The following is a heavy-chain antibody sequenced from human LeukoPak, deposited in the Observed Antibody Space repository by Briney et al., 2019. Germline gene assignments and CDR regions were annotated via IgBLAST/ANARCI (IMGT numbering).Heavy chain of an antibody. Sequence: GRSLRLSCAASGFTFSSYAMHWVRQAPGKGLEWVAVISYDGSNKYYADSVKGRFTISRDNSKNTLYLQMNSLRAEDTAVYYCARVFEDSGSYYYYYMDVWGKGTTVTVSS. D-gene: IGHD1-26*01. CDR1: GFTFSSYA. V-gene: IGHV3-30*04. J-gene: IGHJ6*03. CDR2: ISYDGSNK. CDR3: ARVFEDSGSYYYYYMDV.